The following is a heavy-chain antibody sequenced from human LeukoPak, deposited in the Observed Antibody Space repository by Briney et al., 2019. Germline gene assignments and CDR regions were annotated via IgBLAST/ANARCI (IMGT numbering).Heavy chain of an antibody. CDR3: ARDWYCSSSICYTDRNWFDP. CDR2: ISTTSSYT. V-gene: IGHV3-11*05. Sequence: PGGSLRLSCAASGFTFSYYYMSWIRQAPGKGLEWVSYISTTSSYTDYADSVKGRFTISRDNAKNLLYLQMNSLRPDDAAVYYCARDWYCSSSICYTDRNWFDPWGQGTLVTVSS. J-gene: IGHJ5*02. D-gene: IGHD2-2*02. CDR1: GFTFSYYY.